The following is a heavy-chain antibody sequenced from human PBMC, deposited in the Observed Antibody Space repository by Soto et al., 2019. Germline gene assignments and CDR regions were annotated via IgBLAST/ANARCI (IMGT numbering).Heavy chain of an antibody. J-gene: IGHJ6*02. CDR1: GFTFSSYS. CDR2: ISSSSSYI. CDR3: ARVDCSGGSCYDPYYYNGMDV. V-gene: IGHV3-21*01. D-gene: IGHD2-15*01. Sequence: SLRLSCAASGFTFSSYSMNWVRQAPGKGLEWVSSISSSSSYIYYADSVKGRFTISRDNAKNSLYLQMNSLRAEDTAVYYCARVDCSGGSCYDPYYYNGMDVWGQGTTVTGS.